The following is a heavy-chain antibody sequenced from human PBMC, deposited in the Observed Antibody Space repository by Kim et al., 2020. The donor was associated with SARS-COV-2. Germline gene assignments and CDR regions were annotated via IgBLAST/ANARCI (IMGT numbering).Heavy chain of an antibody. D-gene: IGHD3-10*01. CDR1: GFTFSNYW. Sequence: GGSLRLSCAASGFTFSNYWMSWVRQTPGKGLEWVANIKPDDSQKYYVDSVKGRFTISRDNAKNSLYLQMNNLRAEDTAVYYCARDYYGSGMTHAMDVWGQGTTVTVSS. CDR2: IKPDDSQK. J-gene: IGHJ6*02. CDR3: ARDYYGSGMTHAMDV. V-gene: IGHV3-7*03.